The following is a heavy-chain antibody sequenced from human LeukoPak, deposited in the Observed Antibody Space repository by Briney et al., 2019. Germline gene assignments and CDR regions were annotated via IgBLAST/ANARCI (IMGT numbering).Heavy chain of an antibody. J-gene: IGHJ6*03. CDR1: GFTFSSYS. CDR3: ARDSDTAMVTDYYYHMDV. D-gene: IGHD5-18*01. CDR2: ISSSSSYI. Sequence: KAGGSLRLSCAASGFTFSSYSMNWVRQAPGKGLEWVSSISSSSSYIYYADSVKGRFTISRDNAKNSLYLQMNSLRAEDTAVYYCARDSDTAMVTDYYYHMDVWGKGTTVTVSS. V-gene: IGHV3-21*01.